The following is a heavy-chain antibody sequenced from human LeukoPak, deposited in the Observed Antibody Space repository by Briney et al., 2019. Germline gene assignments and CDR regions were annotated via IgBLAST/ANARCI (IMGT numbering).Heavy chain of an antibody. CDR2: IKQDGSEK. Sequence: PGGSLRLSCAASGFTFSSYWMSWVRQAPGKGLEWVANIKQDGSEKYYVDSVKGRFTISRDNAKNSLYLQMNSLRAEDTAVYYCARGRLTLRFLEWFFFDYWGQGTLVTVSS. J-gene: IGHJ4*02. D-gene: IGHD3-3*01. V-gene: IGHV3-7*01. CDR3: ARGRLTLRFLEWFFFDY. CDR1: GFTFSSYW.